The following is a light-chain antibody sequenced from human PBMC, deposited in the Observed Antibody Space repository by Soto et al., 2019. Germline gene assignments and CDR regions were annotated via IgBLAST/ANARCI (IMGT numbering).Light chain of an antibody. Sequence: NFMLTQPHSVSESPGKTVTISCTRSSGSIASNYVQWYQQRPGSAPTTVIYEDNQRPSGVPDRFSGSIDRSSNSASLTISGLKTEDEADYYCQSYDSSNRVFGGGTQLTVL. CDR3: QSYDSSNRV. V-gene: IGLV6-57*03. J-gene: IGLJ3*02. CDR1: SGSIASNY. CDR2: EDN.